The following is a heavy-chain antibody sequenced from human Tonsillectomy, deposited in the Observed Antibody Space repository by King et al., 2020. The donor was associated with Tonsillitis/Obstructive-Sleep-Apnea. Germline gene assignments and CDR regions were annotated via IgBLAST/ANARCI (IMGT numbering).Heavy chain of an antibody. CDR1: GDTFSSHA. J-gene: IGHJ6*02. D-gene: IGHD5-24*01. CDR3: AYSRGGYNHFYYYGMDV. Sequence: VQLVQSGAEVKKPGSSVKVSCKASGDTFSSHAISWVRQAPGQGLEWMGGIIYNLGIANYAHKFQGRVTITADKYTSTTYMEVSRLRSDDTAVYHCAYSRGGYNHFYYYGMDVWGQGTTVTVSS. CDR2: IIYNLGIA. V-gene: IGHV1-69*10.